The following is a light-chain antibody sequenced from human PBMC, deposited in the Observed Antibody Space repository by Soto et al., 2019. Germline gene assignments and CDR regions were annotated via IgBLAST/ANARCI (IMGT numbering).Light chain of an antibody. CDR2: RNN. CDR1: SSNIGAGYD. Sequence: QSVLTQPPSVSGAPGQRVTISCTGSSSNIGAGYDVHWYQQLPGTAPKLLISRNNQRPSGVPERFSGSKSGTSASLAISGLRSEDEADYHCAAWDDSLSGPVFGGGTKLTVL. CDR3: AAWDDSLSGPV. J-gene: IGLJ3*02. V-gene: IGLV1-47*01.